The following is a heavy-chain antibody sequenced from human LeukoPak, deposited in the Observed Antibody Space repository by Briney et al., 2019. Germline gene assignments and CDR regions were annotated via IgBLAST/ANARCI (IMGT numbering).Heavy chain of an antibody. CDR2: IYTSGST. CDR1: GGSISSGSYY. D-gene: IGHD7-27*01. V-gene: IGHV4-61*02. J-gene: IGHJ4*02. CDR3: AGTLGYYFDY. Sequence: SETLSPTCTVSGGSISSGSYYWSWIRQPAGKGLEWIGRIYTSGSTNYNPSLKSRVTISVDTSKNQFSLKLSSVTAADTAAYYCAGTLGYYFDYWGQGTLVTVSS.